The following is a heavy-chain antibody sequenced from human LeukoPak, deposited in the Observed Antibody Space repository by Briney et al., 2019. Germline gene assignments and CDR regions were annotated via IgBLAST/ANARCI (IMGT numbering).Heavy chain of an antibody. CDR1: GFTVSSKY. V-gene: IGHV3-66*01. CDR3: AKVGAVAAVDY. D-gene: IGHD6-19*01. CDR2: IYTGDTT. J-gene: IGHJ4*02. Sequence: GGSLRLSCAASGFTVSSKYMSWVRQAPGKGLEWVSIIYTGDTTYCADSVKGRFTISRDNSKNTLYLQMDGPRAEDTAVYYCAKVGAVAAVDYWGQGTLVTVSS.